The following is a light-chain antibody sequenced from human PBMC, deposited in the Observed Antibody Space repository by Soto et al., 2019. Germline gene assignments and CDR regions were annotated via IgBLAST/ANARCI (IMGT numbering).Light chain of an antibody. CDR2: ATS. V-gene: IGKV1-39*01. Sequence: DIQMTQSPSSLSASVGDRVTITCRASQRISNLLNWYQQKPGKAPKLLIYATSNLQSGVPSRFSGGGSGTDYTLSIGSLQPEDFATYYCQQSYSTPRTFGQGTKVEIK. J-gene: IGKJ1*01. CDR3: QQSYSTPRT. CDR1: QRISNL.